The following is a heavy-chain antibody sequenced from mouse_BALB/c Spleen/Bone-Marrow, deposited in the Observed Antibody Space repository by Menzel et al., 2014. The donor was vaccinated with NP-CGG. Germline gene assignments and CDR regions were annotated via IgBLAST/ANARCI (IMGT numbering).Heavy chain of an antibody. V-gene: IGHV5-12-1*01. J-gene: IGHJ4*01. CDR3: ARQRGNAYAMDY. CDR2: ISSGGSNT. CDR1: GFAFSGYD. D-gene: IGHD2-1*01. Sequence: EVQLVESGGGLVKPGGSLKLSCAASGFAFSGYDMSWVRQTPEKRLEWVAYISSGGSNTYYLDTVKGRFTISRDNAKNTLYLQMNSLKSEDTAMYYCARQRGNAYAMDYWCQGTSVTVSS.